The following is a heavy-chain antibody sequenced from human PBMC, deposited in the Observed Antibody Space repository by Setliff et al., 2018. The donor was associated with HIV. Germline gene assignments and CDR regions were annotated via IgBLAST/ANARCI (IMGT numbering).Heavy chain of an antibody. V-gene: IGHV3-11*01. CDR2: ISSSGSTI. D-gene: IGHD2-2*01. J-gene: IGHJ6*04. Sequence: PGGSMRLSCAASGFTFSDHYMSWIRQAPGKGLEWVSYISSSGSTIYYADSVKGRFAISRDNSKNSLYLQMNSLRAGDTAVYYWARSRTIGYCSSTSCPSLDVWGKGTTVTVSS. CDR3: ARSRTIGYCSSTSCPSLDV. CDR1: GFTFSDHY.